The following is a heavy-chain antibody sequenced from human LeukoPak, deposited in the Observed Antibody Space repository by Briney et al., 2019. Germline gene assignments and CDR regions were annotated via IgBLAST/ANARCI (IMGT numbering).Heavy chain of an antibody. Sequence: GASVKVSCKASGYTFTSYYMHWVRQAPGQGLEWMGGIIPIFGTANYAQKFQGRVTITADKSTSTAYMELSSLRSEDTAVYYCASHSSYDFWSGYYGYWGQGTLVTVSS. V-gene: IGHV1-69*06. CDR2: IIPIFGTA. CDR3: ASHSSYDFWSGYYGY. J-gene: IGHJ4*02. D-gene: IGHD3-3*01. CDR1: GYTFTSYY.